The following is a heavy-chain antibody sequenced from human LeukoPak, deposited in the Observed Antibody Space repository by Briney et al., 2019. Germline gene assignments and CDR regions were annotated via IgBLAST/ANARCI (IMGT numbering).Heavy chain of an antibody. CDR1: GGSISSYY. Sequence: PSETLSLTCTVSGGSISSYYWSWIRQPPGKGLEWIGYIYYSGSTNYNPSLKSRVTISVDTSKNQFSLKLSSVTAADTAVYYCARGRGYYDSSGYGAFDIWGQGTMVTVSS. V-gene: IGHV4-59*12. CDR2: IYYSGST. J-gene: IGHJ3*02. CDR3: ARGRGYYDSSGYGAFDI. D-gene: IGHD3-22*01.